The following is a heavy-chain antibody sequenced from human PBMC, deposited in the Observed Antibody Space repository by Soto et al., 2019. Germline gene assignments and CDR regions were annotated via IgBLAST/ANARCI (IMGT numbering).Heavy chain of an antibody. Sequence: QVQLQESGPGLVKPSQTLSLTCTVSGGSISSGGYYWSWIRQHPGKGLEWIGYIYYSGSTYYNPTLKGRLNLSVAPSKHQFSLTLSSVTAADSAVYCCARVAYYYGSGSYPLDYWGQGTLVTVSS. CDR2: IYYSGST. CDR3: ARVAYYYGSGSYPLDY. CDR1: GGSISSGGYY. V-gene: IGHV4-31*03. D-gene: IGHD3-10*01. J-gene: IGHJ4*02.